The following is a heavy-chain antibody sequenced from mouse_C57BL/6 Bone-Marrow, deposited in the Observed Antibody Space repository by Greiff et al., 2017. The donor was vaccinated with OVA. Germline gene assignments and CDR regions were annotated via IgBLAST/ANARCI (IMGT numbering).Heavy chain of an antibody. CDR3: AIPLSYDGSRDYYAMDY. CDR2: IYPGDGDT. Sequence: VQLQQSGAELVKPGASVKISCKASGYAFSSYWMNWVKQRPGKGLEWIGQIYPGDGDTNYNGKFKGKATLTADKSSSTAYMQLSSLTSDDSAVYFCAIPLSYDGSRDYYAMDYWGQGTSVTVSS. V-gene: IGHV1-80*01. J-gene: IGHJ4*01. D-gene: IGHD2-3*01. CDR1: GYAFSSYW.